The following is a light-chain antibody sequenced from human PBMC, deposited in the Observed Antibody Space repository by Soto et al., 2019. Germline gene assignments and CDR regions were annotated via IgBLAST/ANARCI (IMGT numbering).Light chain of an antibody. CDR3: HQYDSSPVYT. Sequence: EIVLTQSTGTLSLSPGDRATLSCRASQSVSRSDLAWYQQKPGQAPRLLIYGASTRATGIPDRFSGSGSGTDFTLTISRLEPEDVAVYYYHQYDSSPVYTFGQGTKLEIK. J-gene: IGKJ2*01. V-gene: IGKV3-20*01. CDR2: GAS. CDR1: QSVSRSD.